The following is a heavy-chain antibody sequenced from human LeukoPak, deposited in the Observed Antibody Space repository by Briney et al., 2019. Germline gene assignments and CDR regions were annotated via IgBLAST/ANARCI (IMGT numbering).Heavy chain of an antibody. J-gene: IGHJ6*02. CDR2: INHSGST. CDR1: GGSLSGYY. CDR3: ARDYVVVPAAMLRYYYYYYGMDV. Sequence: SETLSLTCGVYGGSLSGYYWSWIRQPPGKGLEWIGEINHSGSTNYNPSLKSRVTISVDTSKNLFSLKLSSVTAADTAVYYCARDYVVVPAAMLRYYYYYYGMDVWGQGTTVTVSS. D-gene: IGHD2-2*01. V-gene: IGHV4-34*01.